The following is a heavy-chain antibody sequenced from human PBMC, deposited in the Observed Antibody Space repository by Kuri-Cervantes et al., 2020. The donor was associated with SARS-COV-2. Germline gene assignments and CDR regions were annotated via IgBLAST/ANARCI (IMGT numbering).Heavy chain of an antibody. CDR3: ARAGGFASFDY. CDR2: INPKSDVT. Sequence: ASVKVSCKASGYTFNNYYVHWVRQAPGQGLEWVAWINPKSDVTKYSQTLQGRVTVTRDTSMDTVYMELSGLRSDDTALYYCARAGGFASFDYWGQGTLVTVSS. CDR1: GYTFNNYY. V-gene: IGHV1-2*02. J-gene: IGHJ4*02. D-gene: IGHD1-26*01.